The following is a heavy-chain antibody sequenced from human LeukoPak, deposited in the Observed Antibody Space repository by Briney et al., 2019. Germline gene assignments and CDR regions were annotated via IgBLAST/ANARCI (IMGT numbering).Heavy chain of an antibody. Sequence: GRSLRLSCAASGFSFTNYGMHWVRQAPGKGLQWVADISYDGSNKYYADSVMGRFSISRDNSKNTLYLQMNSLRAEDTAVYYCTKDWGFQFASGSYCEYWGRGTLVTVSS. CDR1: GFSFTNYG. CDR3: TKDWGFQFASGSYCEY. V-gene: IGHV3-30*18. J-gene: IGHJ4*02. CDR2: ISYDGSNK. D-gene: IGHD3-10*01.